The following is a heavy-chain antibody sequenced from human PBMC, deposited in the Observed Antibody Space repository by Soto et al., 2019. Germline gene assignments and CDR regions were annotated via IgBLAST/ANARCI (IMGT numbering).Heavy chain of an antibody. CDR2: ISSSSSTI. V-gene: IGHV3-48*02. CDR3: ARYCISTSCYDDFDY. Sequence: PGGSLRLSCAASGFTFSNAWMNWVRQAPGKGLEWVSYISSSSSTIYYADSVKGRFTISRDNAKNSLYLQMNSLRDEDTAVYYCARYCISTSCYDDFDYWGQGTLVTVSS. J-gene: IGHJ4*02. CDR1: GFTFSNAW. D-gene: IGHD2-2*01.